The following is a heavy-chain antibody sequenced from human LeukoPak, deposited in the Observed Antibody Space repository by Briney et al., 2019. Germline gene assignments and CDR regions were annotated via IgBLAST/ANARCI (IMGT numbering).Heavy chain of an antibody. CDR1: VGTFSSYA. CDR3: ARDSTGEDYYYYRMDV. V-gene: IGHV1-69*13. J-gene: IGHJ6*02. D-gene: IGHD3-10*01. CDR2: IIPIFGTA. Sequence: AASVKVSCKASVGTFSSYAISWVRHAPGQGREWRVGIIPIFGTANYAQKFQSRVTITADASTSTAYMELSSLRSEDTAVYYCARDSTGEDYYYYRMDVWGQGATVTVSS.